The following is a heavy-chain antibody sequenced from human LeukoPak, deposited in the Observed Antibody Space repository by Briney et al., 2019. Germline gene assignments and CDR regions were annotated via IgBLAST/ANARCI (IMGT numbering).Heavy chain of an antibody. V-gene: IGHV3-23*01. CDR1: GFTFSNYA. CDR2: ISGSGGST. Sequence: GGSLRLSCAASGFTFSNYALSWVRQAPGRGLEWVSDISGSGGSTYYADSVKGRFTISRDNSKNTMYLQMNSLRAEDTAVYYCAKRIQSAMAMGYWGQGTLVTVSS. J-gene: IGHJ4*02. CDR3: AKRIQSAMAMGY. D-gene: IGHD5-18*01.